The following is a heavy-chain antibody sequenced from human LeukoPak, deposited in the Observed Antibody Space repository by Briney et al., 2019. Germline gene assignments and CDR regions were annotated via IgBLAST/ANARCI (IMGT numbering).Heavy chain of an antibody. D-gene: IGHD3-10*01. CDR1: GCTFRSYA. J-gene: IGHJ4*02. Sequence: SVKVSCKASGCTFRSYAISWVRPAPGQGLAWMGRIIPILGIANYAQKFQGRVTITADKSTRTAYMELSSLRSEDTAVYYCASTYGSGSYADEWGQGTLVTVSS. CDR2: IIPILGIA. V-gene: IGHV1-69*04. CDR3: ASTYGSGSYADE.